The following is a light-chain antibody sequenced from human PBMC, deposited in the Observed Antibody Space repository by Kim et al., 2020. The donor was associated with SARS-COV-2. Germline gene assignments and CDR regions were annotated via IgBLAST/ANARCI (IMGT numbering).Light chain of an antibody. J-gene: IGLJ3*02. Sequence: LTQPHSVSESPGRTVTISYTRSSGGIASNHVQWYQQRPGSAPTTVIYEDSLRASGVPDRFSGSIDSSSNSASLTISGLKTEDEADYYCQSYDSRFWV. CDR1: SGGIASNH. CDR3: QSYDSRFWV. CDR2: EDS. V-gene: IGLV6-57*03.